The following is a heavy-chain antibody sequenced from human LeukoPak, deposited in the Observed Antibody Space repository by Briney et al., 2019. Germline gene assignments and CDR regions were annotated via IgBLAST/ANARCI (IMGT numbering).Heavy chain of an antibody. CDR1: GGSISSGGYS. CDR2: VYYSGST. D-gene: IGHD3-10*01. Sequence: SETLSLTCAVSGGSISSGGYSWSWIRQPPGKGLEWIGYVYYSGSTYYNPSLKSRVTISVDTSKNQFSLKLSSVTAADTAVYYCASTYGSGTRVDYWGQGTLVTVSS. V-gene: IGHV4-31*11. CDR3: ASTYGSGTRVDY. J-gene: IGHJ4*02.